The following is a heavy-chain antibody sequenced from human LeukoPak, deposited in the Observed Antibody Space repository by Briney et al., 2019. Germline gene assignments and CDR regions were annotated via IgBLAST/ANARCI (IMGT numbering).Heavy chain of an antibody. D-gene: IGHD6-6*01. V-gene: IGHV1-69*01. CDR3: ARRHSSSQIDYYYGMDV. CDR2: IIPIFGTA. Sequence: GASVKVSCKASGGTFSSYAISWVRQAPGQGLEWMGGIIPIFGTANYAQKFQGRVTITADESTSTAYMELSSLRSDDTAVYYCARRHSSSQIDYYYGMDVWGQGTTVTVSS. J-gene: IGHJ6*02. CDR1: GGTFSSYA.